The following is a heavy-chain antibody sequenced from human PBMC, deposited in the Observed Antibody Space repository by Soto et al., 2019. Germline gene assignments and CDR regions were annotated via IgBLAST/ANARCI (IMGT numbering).Heavy chain of an antibody. J-gene: IGHJ1*01. D-gene: IGHD2-21*02. CDR2: INQDGSEK. Sequence: EVQLVESGGGLVQPGGSLRLSCVASGFTLSTYWMSWVRQAPGKGLEWVANINQDGSEKYYVDSVKGRFTISRDNAKNSLYLQMNSLRAEDSAVYYCARDLGWYCDGDFYPASWGQGTLLTVSS. CDR1: GFTLSTYW. V-gene: IGHV3-7*01. CDR3: ARDLGWYCDGDFYPAS.